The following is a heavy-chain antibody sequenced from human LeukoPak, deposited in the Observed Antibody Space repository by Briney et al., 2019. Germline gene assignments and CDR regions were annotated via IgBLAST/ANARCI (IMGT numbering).Heavy chain of an antibody. CDR2: INPNSGGT. CDR3: ATTDYGGNWDAFDI. V-gene: IGHV1-2*02. J-gene: IGHJ3*02. Sequence: AASVKVSCKASGYIFTDYYMHWVRQAPGQGLEWMGWINPNSGGTNYAQKFQGRVTMTRDTSISTAYMELSRLRSDDTAVYYCATTDYGGNWDAFDIWGQGTMVTVSS. CDR1: GYIFTDYY. D-gene: IGHD4-23*01.